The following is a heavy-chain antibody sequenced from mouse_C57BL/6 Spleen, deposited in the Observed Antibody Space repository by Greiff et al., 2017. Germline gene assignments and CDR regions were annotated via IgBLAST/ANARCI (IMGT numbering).Heavy chain of an antibody. V-gene: IGHV1-62-2*01. CDR3: ARRGSNSWFAY. CDR1: GYTFTEYT. Sequence: VKLQQSGAELVKPGASVKLSCKASGYTFTEYTIHWVKQRPGQGLEWIGWFYPGSGSIKYNEKFKDKGTLTADKSSSTVYMELSSLTSEDSAVDFCARRGSNSWFAYWGQGTLVTVSA. CDR2: FYPGSGSI. D-gene: IGHD2-5*01. J-gene: IGHJ3*01.